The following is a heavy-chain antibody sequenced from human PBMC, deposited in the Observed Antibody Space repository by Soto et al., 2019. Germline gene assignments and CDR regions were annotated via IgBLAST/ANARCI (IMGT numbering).Heavy chain of an antibody. CDR3: ARDLSEKQQLARHYYYYYGMDV. V-gene: IGHV1-18*01. J-gene: IGHJ6*02. Sequence: ASVKVSCKASGYTFTSYAMHWVRQAPGQRLEWMGWISAYNGNTNYAQKFQGRVTMTTDTSTSTAYMELRSLRSDDTAVYYCARDLSEKQQLARHYYYYYGMDVWGQGTTVTVSS. CDR2: ISAYNGNT. D-gene: IGHD6-13*01. CDR1: GYTFTSYA.